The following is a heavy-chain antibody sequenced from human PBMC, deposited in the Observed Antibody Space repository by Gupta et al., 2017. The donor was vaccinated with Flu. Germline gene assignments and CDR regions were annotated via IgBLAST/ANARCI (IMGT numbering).Heavy chain of an antibody. CDR3: TRNSGGNTYGNFDH. Sequence: EVQLLESEGGSVPPGGSLRLSCAASGFTFHTYAMSWVRQTPSQGLQWVSGISDDGDSKHYADAVKGHFAISRDNFKNTTFLQMDNLRAEDSALYFCTRNSGGNTYGNFDHWGQGVLVTVSA. CDR1: GFTFHTYA. V-gene: IGHV3-23*01. J-gene: IGHJ4*02. D-gene: IGHD4-23*01. CDR2: ISDDGDSK.